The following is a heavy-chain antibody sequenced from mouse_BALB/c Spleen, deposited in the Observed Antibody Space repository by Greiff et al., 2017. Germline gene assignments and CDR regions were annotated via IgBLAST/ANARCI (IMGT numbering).Heavy chain of an antibody. CDR2: ISDGGSYT. CDR1: GFTFSDYY. D-gene: IGHD2-4*01. Sequence: EVKVVESGGGLVKPGGSLKLSCAASGFTFSDYYMYWVRQTPEKMLEWVATISDGGSYTYYPDSVKGRFTISRDNAKNNLYLQMSSLKSEDTAMYYCARVGLPLAMDYWGQGTSVTVSS. V-gene: IGHV5-4*02. CDR3: ARVGLPLAMDY. J-gene: IGHJ4*01.